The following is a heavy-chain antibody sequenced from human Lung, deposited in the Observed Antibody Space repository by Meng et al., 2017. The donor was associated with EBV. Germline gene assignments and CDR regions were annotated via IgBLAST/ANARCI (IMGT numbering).Heavy chain of an antibody. D-gene: IGHD3-9*01. CDR3: VRVDMG. J-gene: IGHJ4*02. Sequence: VQLVGAGGGLVQPGGSLGLSCAASGFTFSRSWMQWVRQAPGKGLVWVSRINSDGTTTTYADSVKGRFTISRDNARNTLYLQMNSLTAEDTGVYYCVRVDMGWGQGTLVTVSS. CDR2: INSDGTTT. V-gene: IGHV3-74*01. CDR1: GFTFSRSW.